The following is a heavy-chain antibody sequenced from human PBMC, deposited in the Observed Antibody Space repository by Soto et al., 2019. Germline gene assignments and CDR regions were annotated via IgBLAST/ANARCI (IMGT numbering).Heavy chain of an antibody. CDR3: PRPQNDILTESYANYFAP. J-gene: IGHJ5*02. CDR1: GFTFSNYG. V-gene: IGHV1-18*01. Sequence: QVQLVQSGAEVKKPGASVKVSCKASGFTFSNYGITWLRQVPGQGLEWMGWISAYNGNTVHAQEYQGRLTMTTDTSTSTAYMELRSLSTDDTPVYYCPRPQNDILTESYANYFAPWGQGTLVTVSS. CDR2: ISAYNGNT. D-gene: IGHD3-9*01.